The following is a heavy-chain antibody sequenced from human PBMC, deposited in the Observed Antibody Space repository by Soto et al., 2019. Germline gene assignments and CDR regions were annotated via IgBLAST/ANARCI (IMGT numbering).Heavy chain of an antibody. Sequence: PGESLKISCKGSGYTFNTNWIGWVRQMPGKGLEWMGIIYPGDSDTRYSPSFQGQVTISADKSISTAYLQWSSLKASDTAMYYCARQVAHGYYFYGMDVPGQVPTVTVSS. V-gene: IGHV5-51*01. CDR1: GYTFNTNW. D-gene: IGHD5-12*01. CDR2: IYPGDSDT. CDR3: ARQVAHGYYFYGMDV. J-gene: IGHJ6*02.